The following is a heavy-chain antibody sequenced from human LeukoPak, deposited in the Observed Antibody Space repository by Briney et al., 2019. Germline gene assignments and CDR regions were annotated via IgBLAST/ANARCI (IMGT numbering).Heavy chain of an antibody. V-gene: IGHV4-34*01. Sequence: SETLSLTCAVYGGSFSGYYWSWIRQPPGKGLEWIGEINHSGSTNYNPSLKSRVTISVDTSKNQFSLKLSSVTAADTAVYYCARVRRLRFLEWLFFDYWGQGTLVTVSS. CDR1: GGSFSGYY. J-gene: IGHJ4*02. CDR2: INHSGST. D-gene: IGHD3-3*01. CDR3: ARVRRLRFLEWLFFDY.